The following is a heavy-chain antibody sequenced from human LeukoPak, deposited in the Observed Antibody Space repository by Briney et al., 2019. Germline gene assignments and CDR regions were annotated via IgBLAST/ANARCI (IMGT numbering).Heavy chain of an antibody. CDR3: ARGLGAYQFDY. CDR1: GFTFSSYG. V-gene: IGHV3-30*03. CDR2: ISYDGSNK. Sequence: PGGSLRLSCAASGFTFSSYGMHWVRQAPGKGLEWVAVISYDGSNKYYADSVKGRFTISRDNSKNTLYLQMNSLRAEDTAVYYCARGLGAYQFDYWGQGTLVTVSS. J-gene: IGHJ4*02. D-gene: IGHD2-2*01.